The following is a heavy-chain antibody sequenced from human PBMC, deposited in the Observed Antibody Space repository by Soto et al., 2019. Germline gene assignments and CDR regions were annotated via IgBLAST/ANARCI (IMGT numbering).Heavy chain of an antibody. V-gene: IGHV4-30-4*01. Sequence: QVQLQESGPGLVKPSQSLSLTCTVSGASISGGDYYWTWIRQPPGKGLEWIGSIYYTGNTYSNPSLXXXLXXSVDPSNNQFALRLTSVTAADTAIYYCARATYDISTYYLDYWGQGTLVTVSS. J-gene: IGHJ4*02. CDR1: GASISGGDYY. D-gene: IGHD3-9*01. CDR2: IYYTGNT. CDR3: ARATYDISTYYLDY.